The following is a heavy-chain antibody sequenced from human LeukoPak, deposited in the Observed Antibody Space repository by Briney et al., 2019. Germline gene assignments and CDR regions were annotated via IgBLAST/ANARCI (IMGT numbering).Heavy chain of an antibody. CDR1: GGSISSYY. CDR2: IYYGGST. V-gene: IGHV4-59*01. CDR3: ARFVGPRDAFDI. J-gene: IGHJ3*02. Sequence: PSETLFLTCTVSGGSISSYYWSWIRQPPGKGLEWIGYIYYGGSTNYNHSLKSRVTISVVTSKNQFSLKLSSVTAADTAVYYCARFVGPRDAFDIWGQGTMVTVSS. D-gene: IGHD3/OR15-3a*01.